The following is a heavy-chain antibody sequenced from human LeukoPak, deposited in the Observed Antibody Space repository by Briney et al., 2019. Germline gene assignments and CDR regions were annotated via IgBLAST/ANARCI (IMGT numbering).Heavy chain of an antibody. CDR3: ARSSGGNIIGYNWFDP. V-gene: IGHV1-69*13. CDR2: IIPIFGTA. D-gene: IGHD4-23*01. J-gene: IGHJ5*02. CDR1: GYTFTGYY. Sequence: SVKVSCKASGYTFTGYYMHWVRQAPGQGLEWMGGIIPIFGTANYAQKFQGRVTITADESTSTAYMELSSLRSEDTAVYYCARSSGGNIIGYNWFDPWGQGTLVTVSS.